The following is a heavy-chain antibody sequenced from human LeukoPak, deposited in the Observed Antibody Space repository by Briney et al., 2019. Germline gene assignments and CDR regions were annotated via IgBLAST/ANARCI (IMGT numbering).Heavy chain of an antibody. D-gene: IGHD6-19*01. CDR3: ARHYSSGWYANMDV. J-gene: IGHJ6*03. V-gene: IGHV3-21*01. CDR1: RFTFSSYS. Sequence: PGGSLRLSCAASRFTFSSYSMNWVRQAPGKGLGWVSSIGSSSSYIYYADSVKGRFTISRDNAKNSLYLQMNSLRADDTAVYYSARHYSSGWYANMDVWGKGPTVTVSS. CDR2: IGSSSSYI.